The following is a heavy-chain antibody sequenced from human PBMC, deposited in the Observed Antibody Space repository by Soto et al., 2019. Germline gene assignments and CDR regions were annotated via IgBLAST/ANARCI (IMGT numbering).Heavy chain of an antibody. V-gene: IGHV3-30*18. CDR1: GFTFSSYG. CDR3: AKEWTTTVTPDAFDI. Sequence: QVQLVESGGGVVQPGRSLRLSCAASGFTFSSYGMHWVRQAPGKGLEWVAVISYDGSNKYYADSVKGRFTISRDNSKNTLYLQMNSLRAEDTAVYYCAKEWTTTVTPDAFDIWGQGTMVTVSS. D-gene: IGHD4-17*01. CDR2: ISYDGSNK. J-gene: IGHJ3*02.